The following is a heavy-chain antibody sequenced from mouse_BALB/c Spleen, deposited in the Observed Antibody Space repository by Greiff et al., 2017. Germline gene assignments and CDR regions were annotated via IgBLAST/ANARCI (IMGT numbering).Heavy chain of an antibody. CDR2: IWAGGST. J-gene: IGHJ3*01. CDR1: GFSFTSYG. V-gene: IGHV2-9*02. CDR3: ARDCNGSSEAY. D-gene: IGHD1-1*01. Sequence: VQLVESGPGLVAPSQSLSITCTVSGFSFTSYGVHWVRQPPGKGLEWLGVIWAGGSTNYNSALMSRLSISKDNSKSQVFLKMNSLQTDDTAMYYCARDCNGSSEAYWGQGTLVTVSA.